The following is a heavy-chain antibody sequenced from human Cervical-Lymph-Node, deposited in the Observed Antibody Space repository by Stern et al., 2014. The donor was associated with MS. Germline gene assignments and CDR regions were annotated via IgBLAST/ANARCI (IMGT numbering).Heavy chain of an antibody. D-gene: IGHD3-3*01. CDR1: GFSFITSGTR. CDR3: ARMMGSGYRHYFDS. V-gene: IGHV2-70*04. Sequence: QVTLKESGPALVKPTQTLTLTCSFSGFSFITSGTRVSWIRQPPGSALEWLARIDWNDKTFYNSSQMTRLTISKDTSKNQVVLTMTNVDPVDTATYYCARMMGSGYRHYFDSWGQGTPVTVSS. CDR2: IDWNDKT. J-gene: IGHJ4*02.